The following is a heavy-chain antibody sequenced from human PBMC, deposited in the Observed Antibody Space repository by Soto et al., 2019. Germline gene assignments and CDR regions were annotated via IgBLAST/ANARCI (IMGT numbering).Heavy chain of an antibody. CDR1: GFTFSSYA. V-gene: IGHV3-23*01. CDR2: ISGSGGST. CDR3: AKTTGTTSYTSENYGMDV. D-gene: IGHD1-1*01. Sequence: GGSLRLSCAASGFTFSSYAMSWVRQAPGKGLEWVSAISGSGGSTYYADSVKGRFTISRDNSKNTLYLQMNSLRAEDTAVYYCAKTTGTTSYTSENYGMDVWGQGTTVTVSS. J-gene: IGHJ6*02.